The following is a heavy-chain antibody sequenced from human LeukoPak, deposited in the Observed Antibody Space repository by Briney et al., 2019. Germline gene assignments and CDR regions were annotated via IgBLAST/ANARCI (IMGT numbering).Heavy chain of an antibody. CDR1: GFTVSNNY. D-gene: IGHD2-15*01. J-gene: IGHJ3*02. V-gene: IGHV3-53*01. CDR3: ARGYSRAAFDI. Sequence: PGGSLRLSCAASGFTVSNNYMSWVRQAPGKGLEWVSVIYSGGNTYYADSVKGRFTVSRDNSKNSLLLQMNSLRAEDTALYYCARGYSRAAFDIWGQGTMVTVSS. CDR2: IYSGGNT.